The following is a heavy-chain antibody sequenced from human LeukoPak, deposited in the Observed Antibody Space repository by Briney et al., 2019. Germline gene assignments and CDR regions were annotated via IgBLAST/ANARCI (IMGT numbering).Heavy chain of an antibody. D-gene: IGHD1-26*01. CDR2: ITTSGGST. CDR3: ARQWELGFYFDY. Sequence: QPGRSLRLSCAASGFTFSSYGMSWVRQAPGKGLEWVSAITTSGGSTYYADSVKGRFTISRDNAKNTLHLQMNSLRDEDTAIYYCARQWELGFYFDYWGQGTLVTVSS. J-gene: IGHJ4*02. V-gene: IGHV3-23*01. CDR1: GFTFSSYG.